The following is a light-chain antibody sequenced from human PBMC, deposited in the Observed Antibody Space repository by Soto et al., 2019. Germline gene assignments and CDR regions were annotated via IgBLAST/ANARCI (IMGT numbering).Light chain of an antibody. Sequence: EIVLTQFPGTLSLSPGERATLSCRASQSLSNTYLAWHQQKPGQPPRLLIYGASSRATGIPDRFSGSGSGTDFTLTIGRLEPEDFAVYYCQQYGTSPPVTFGGGTKVDIK. CDR2: GAS. J-gene: IGKJ4*01. CDR3: QQYGTSPPVT. CDR1: QSLSNTY. V-gene: IGKV3-20*01.